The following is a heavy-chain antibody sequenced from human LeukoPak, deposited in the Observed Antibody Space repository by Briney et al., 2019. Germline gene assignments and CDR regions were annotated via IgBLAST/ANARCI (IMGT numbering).Heavy chain of an antibody. CDR3: ARHDKGGDTAMIDAFDI. Sequence: PSETLSLTCTVSGGSISSSSYYWGWIRQPPGKGLEWIGSVYYSGSTYYNPSLKSRVTISVDTSKNQFSLKLSSVTAADTTVYYCARHDKGGDTAMIDAFDIWGQGTMVTVSS. CDR2: VYYSGST. J-gene: IGHJ3*02. V-gene: IGHV4-39*01. D-gene: IGHD5-18*01. CDR1: GGSISSSSYY.